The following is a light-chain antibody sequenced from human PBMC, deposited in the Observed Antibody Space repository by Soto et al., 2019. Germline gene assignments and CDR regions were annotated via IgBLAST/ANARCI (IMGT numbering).Light chain of an antibody. CDR2: LSSDGSH. CDR3: QTWETGARVG. J-gene: IGLJ2*01. Sequence: QLVLTQSPSASASLGASVKLTCTLSSGHSSYAIAWHQQQPEKGPRYLMKLSSDGSHSKGDGIPDRFSGSSSGAERYLTISSLQSEDEADYYCQTWETGARVGFGGGTKLTVL. V-gene: IGLV4-69*01. CDR1: SGHSSYA.